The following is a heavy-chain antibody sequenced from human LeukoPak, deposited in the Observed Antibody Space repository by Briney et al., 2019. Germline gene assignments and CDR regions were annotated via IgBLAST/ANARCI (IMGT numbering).Heavy chain of an antibody. V-gene: IGHV3-53*01. Sequence: GGSLRLSCAASGFTVSSNYMSWVRQAPGKGLEWVSVIYSGGSTYYADSVKGRFTISRDNSKNTLYLQMNSLRAEDTAVYYCASNSGSDLDYYYMDVWGKGTTVTVSS. CDR1: GFTVSSNY. J-gene: IGHJ6*03. D-gene: IGHD5-12*01. CDR2: IYSGGST. CDR3: ASNSGSDLDYYYMDV.